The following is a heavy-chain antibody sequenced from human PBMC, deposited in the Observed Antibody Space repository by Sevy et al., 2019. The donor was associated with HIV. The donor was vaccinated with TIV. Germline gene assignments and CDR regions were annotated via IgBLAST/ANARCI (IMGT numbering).Heavy chain of an antibody. CDR2: LSFGCGEI. D-gene: IGHD2-8*01. J-gene: IGHJ4*02. V-gene: IGHV3-23*01. CDR3: AREGCTKPHDY. Sequence: GGPLSPSCAPSGSTFSKYSISWVRKPPGKGLEWVSTLSFGCGEINYADSVKGRFTISRDNSKSSVYLQMNNLRPEDTAVYYCAREGCTKPHDYWGQGTLVTVSS. CDR1: GSTFSKYS.